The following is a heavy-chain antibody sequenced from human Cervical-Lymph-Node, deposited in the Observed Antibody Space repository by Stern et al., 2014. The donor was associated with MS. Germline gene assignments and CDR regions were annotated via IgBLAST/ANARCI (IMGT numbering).Heavy chain of an antibody. J-gene: IGHJ3*02. CDR1: GFTLRDYY. V-gene: IGHV3-11*01. D-gene: IGHD5-12*01. CDR3: VRGWEPRQYGPSGHDYDAFDI. CDR2: ISSSVHII. Sequence: VQLEESGGGLVKLGGSLSISCAASGFTLRDYYMTCIRQTPGKGLQCVSYISSSVHIIKYAESVKARFTVSRDNAKNSLSLQMSSLRFEDTAVYYCVRGWEPRQYGPSGHDYDAFDIWGQGTMVTVSS.